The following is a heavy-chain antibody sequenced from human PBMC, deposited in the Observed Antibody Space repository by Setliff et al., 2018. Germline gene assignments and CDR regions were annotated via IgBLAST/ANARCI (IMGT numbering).Heavy chain of an antibody. CDR3: ARGGYSYGHHYYYYMDV. D-gene: IGHD5-18*01. J-gene: IGHJ6*03. Sequence: PSETLSLTCAVYGGSFSGYYWSWIRQPPGKGLEWIGEINHSGSTNYNPSLKSRVTISVDTSENQFSLKLSSVAAADTAVYYCARGGYSYGHHYYYYMDVWGKGTTVTVSS. CDR2: INHSGST. CDR1: GGSFSGYY. V-gene: IGHV4-34*01.